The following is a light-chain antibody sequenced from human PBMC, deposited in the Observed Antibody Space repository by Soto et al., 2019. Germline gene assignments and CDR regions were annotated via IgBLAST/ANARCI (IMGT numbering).Light chain of an antibody. Sequence: QSVLTQPASVSGSPGQSITISCTGTSSDVGGYNLVSWYQQYPGKAPKLMIYAGSKRPSGVSNRFSGSKSGNTASLTISGLQAEDEADYYCCSYAAGSTSVVFGGGTQLTVL. CDR3: CSYAAGSTSVV. CDR1: SSDVGGYNL. V-gene: IGLV2-23*01. CDR2: AGS. J-gene: IGLJ2*01.